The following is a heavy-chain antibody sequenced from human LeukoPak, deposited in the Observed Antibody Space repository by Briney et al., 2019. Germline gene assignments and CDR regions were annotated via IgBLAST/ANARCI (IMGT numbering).Heavy chain of an antibody. Sequence: SETLSLTCTVSGGFISSYYWSWIRQPAGKGLEWIGRFYTSGSANYNPSLKSRVTMSVDASKNHFSLKLSSVTAADTAVYYCARDPDPLRILVDRFDRWGEGTLVTLSS. D-gene: IGHD2-21*01. CDR3: ARDPDPLRILVDRFDR. J-gene: IGHJ5*02. CDR1: GGFISSYY. V-gene: IGHV4-4*07. CDR2: FYTSGSA.